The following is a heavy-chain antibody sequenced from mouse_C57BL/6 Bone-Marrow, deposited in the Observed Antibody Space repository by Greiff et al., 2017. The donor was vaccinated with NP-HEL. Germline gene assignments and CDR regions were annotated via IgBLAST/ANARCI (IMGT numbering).Heavy chain of an antibody. D-gene: IGHD1-1*01. J-gene: IGHJ4*01. CDR1: GFNIKNTY. V-gene: IGHV14-3*01. Sequence: VQLQQSVAELVRPGASVKLSCTASGFNIKNTYMHWVKQRPEQGLEWIGRIDPANGNTKYDPKFQGKATITADTSSNTTYLQLSSLTSEDTAIYYCARTPLLLRYAMDYWGQGTSVTVSS. CDR2: IDPANGNT. CDR3: ARTPLLLRYAMDY.